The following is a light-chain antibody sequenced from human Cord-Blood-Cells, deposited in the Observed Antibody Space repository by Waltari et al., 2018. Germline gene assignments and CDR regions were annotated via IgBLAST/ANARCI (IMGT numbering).Light chain of an antibody. J-gene: IGLJ2*01. CDR2: DVS. Sequence: QSALTQPRSVSGSPGQSVTISCTGTSSDVGGYNYVSWYHQHPGKAPKLMIYDVSKRPSGVPDRFSGSKSCNTASLTISGLQAEDGADYYCCSYAGSYTVFGGGTKLTVL. CDR3: CSYAGSYTV. V-gene: IGLV2-11*01. CDR1: SSDVGGYNY.